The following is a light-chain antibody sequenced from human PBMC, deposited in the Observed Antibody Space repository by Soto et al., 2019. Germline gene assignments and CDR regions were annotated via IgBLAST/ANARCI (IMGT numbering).Light chain of an antibody. J-gene: IGKJ4*01. CDR3: QQYGGSPPVT. V-gene: IGKV3-20*01. CDR1: QSVSFTY. CDR2: GSS. Sequence: EIVLTQSPGTLSLSPGERATLSCRASQSVSFTYLAWYQQKPGQAPRLLIYGSSVRATGIPDRFRGGGSGTDFTLTISRLEPEDFAVYYCQQYGGSPPVTFGGGTKVEIK.